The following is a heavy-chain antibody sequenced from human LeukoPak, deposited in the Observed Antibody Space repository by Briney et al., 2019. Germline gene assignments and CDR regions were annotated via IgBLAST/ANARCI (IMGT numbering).Heavy chain of an antibody. CDR1: GYTLTELS. CDR2: FDPEDGET. V-gene: IGHV1-24*01. J-gene: IGHJ6*03. Sequence: ASVKVSCKVSGYTLTELSMHWVRQAPGKGLEWMGGFDPEDGETIYAQKFQGRVTMTEDTSTDTAYMELSSLRSEDTAVYYCATGNSKAYYYYYMDVWGKGTTVTVSS. CDR3: ATGNSKAYYYYYMDV.